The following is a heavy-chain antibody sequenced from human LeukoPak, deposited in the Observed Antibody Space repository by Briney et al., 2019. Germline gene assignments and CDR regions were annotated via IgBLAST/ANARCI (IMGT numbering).Heavy chain of an antibody. V-gene: IGHV4-34*01. CDR2: INHSGST. CDR3: ARGLGGTGGYSSGYYHYYYYYYMDV. J-gene: IGHJ6*03. Sequence: SETLSLTCAVYGGSFSGYYWSWIRQPPGKGLEWIGEINHSGSTNYNPSLESRVTISVDTSKNQFSLKLSSVTAADTAVYYCARGLGGTGGYSSGYYHYYYYYYMDVWGKGTTVTVSS. D-gene: IGHD3-22*01. CDR1: GGSFSGYY.